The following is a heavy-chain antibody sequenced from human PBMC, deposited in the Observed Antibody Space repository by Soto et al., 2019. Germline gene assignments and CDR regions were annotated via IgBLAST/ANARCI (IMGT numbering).Heavy chain of an antibody. CDR1: GASLTSGSYY. D-gene: IGHD3-16*01. Sequence: QVQLQESGPGLVRPSETLSLTCTVSGASLTSGSYYWSWVRQAPGKGLEWMAYIYRSGSTNYNPSLKSRATISVDTSKNQFSLRLTSVTPADTAMYYCARWKYSYADLPGDWFDSWGQGTLVTVSS. J-gene: IGHJ5*01. V-gene: IGHV4-61*01. CDR3: ARWKYSYADLPGDWFDS. CDR2: IYRSGST.